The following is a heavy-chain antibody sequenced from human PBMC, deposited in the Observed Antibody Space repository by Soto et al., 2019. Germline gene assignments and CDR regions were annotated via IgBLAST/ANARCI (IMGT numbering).Heavy chain of an antibody. CDR3: AGNWLDVEDYLYY. Sequence: ASVKDSCKGSVYSFTGYDLHWVRQAPGPGLEWLGWINPKSGGTSYAQKFQGRVSMTRDTSTSTANMELRRLRSDDTDVYYSAGNWLDVEDYLYYWG. D-gene: IGHD1-1*01. CDR1: VYSFTGYD. CDR2: INPKSGGT. J-gene: IGHJ4*01. V-gene: IGHV1-2*02.